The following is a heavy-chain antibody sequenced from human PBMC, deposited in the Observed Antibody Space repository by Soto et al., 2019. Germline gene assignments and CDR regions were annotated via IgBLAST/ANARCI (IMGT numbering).Heavy chain of an antibody. D-gene: IGHD5-18*01. CDR2: IHYTGSS. CDR1: GGSISGYY. CDR3: ARHSNEYRKSLDS. J-gene: IGHJ5*02. V-gene: IGHV4-59*08. Sequence: QLQLQESGPGLVKPSETLSLTCPVSGGSISGYYWSWLRQPPGKGLEWIAFIHYTGSSNSNPSLKSRVTISVHTSKNQFSLKLSSVTAADTAGYYCARHSNEYRKSLDSWGQGTLVTVSS.